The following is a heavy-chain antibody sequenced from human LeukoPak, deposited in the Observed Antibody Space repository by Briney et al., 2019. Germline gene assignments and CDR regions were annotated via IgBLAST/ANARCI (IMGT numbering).Heavy chain of an antibody. CDR2: INQDGSEK. V-gene: IGHV3-7*01. Sequence: GGSLRLSCAASGFTFSSYWMSWVRQARGKGLEWVANINQDGSEKYYVDSVKGRFTISRDNAKNSLYLQMNSLRAEDTAVYYCARGEPDSSSSHDYWGQGTLVTVSS. CDR3: ARGEPDSSSSHDY. CDR1: GFTFSSYW. D-gene: IGHD6-6*01. J-gene: IGHJ4*02.